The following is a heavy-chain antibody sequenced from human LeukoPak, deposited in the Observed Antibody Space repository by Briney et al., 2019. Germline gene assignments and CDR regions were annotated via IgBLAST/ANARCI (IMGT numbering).Heavy chain of an antibody. V-gene: IGHV1-2*02. CDR2: INPSSGGT. D-gene: IGHD1-26*01. Sequence: GASVKVSCKASGYTFTDYYMYWVRQAPGQGLEWMGWINPSSGGTNHAQKFQGRVTMTRDTSITTAYLELGRLTSDDTAVYYCASPLSRIVGAINFWGQGTAVTVSS. CDR3: ASPLSRIVGAINF. J-gene: IGHJ4*02. CDR1: GYTFTDYY.